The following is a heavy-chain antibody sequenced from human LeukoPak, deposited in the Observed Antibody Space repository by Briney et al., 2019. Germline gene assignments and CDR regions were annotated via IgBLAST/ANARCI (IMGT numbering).Heavy chain of an antibody. CDR2: ISSSSNYI. D-gene: IGHD4-23*01. J-gene: IGHJ4*02. Sequence: GGSLRLSCAASGFTFSDYHMNWVRQAPGKGLEWVSSISSSSNYIYYAGSVKGRFTISRDNSKNTLYLQVNSLKAEDTAVYYCARTRTTGYGGNSVDYWGQGTLVTVSS. CDR3: ARTRTTGYGGNSVDY. CDR1: GFTFSDYH. V-gene: IGHV3-21*04.